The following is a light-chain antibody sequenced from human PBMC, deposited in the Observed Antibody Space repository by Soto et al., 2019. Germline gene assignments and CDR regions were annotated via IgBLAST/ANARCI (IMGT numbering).Light chain of an antibody. Sequence: DIQMTQSPSSLSASVGDRVTITCRASQSISSYLNWYQQKPGKAPKLLIYAESSLQSGVPSRFSGSGSGTDLNLTISSLQPEDFATYYCQKSYSTFWTFGQGTKVDIK. CDR1: QSISSY. J-gene: IGKJ1*01. V-gene: IGKV1-39*01. CDR2: AES. CDR3: QKSYSTFWT.